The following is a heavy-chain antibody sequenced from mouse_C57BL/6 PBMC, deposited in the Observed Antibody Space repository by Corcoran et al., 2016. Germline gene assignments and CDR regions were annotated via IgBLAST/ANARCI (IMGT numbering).Heavy chain of an antibody. J-gene: IGHJ3*01. CDR1: GYTFTTYG. D-gene: IGHD2-4*01. V-gene: IGHV9-3*01. Sequence: QIQLVQSGPELKKPGETVKISCKASGYTFTTYGMSWVKQAPGKGLKWMGWINTYSGVPTYADDFKGRFAFSLETSASTAYLQINNLKNEDTATYFCARFFYYDYGGFAYCGQGTLVTVSA. CDR3: ARFFYYDYGGFAY. CDR2: INTYSGVP.